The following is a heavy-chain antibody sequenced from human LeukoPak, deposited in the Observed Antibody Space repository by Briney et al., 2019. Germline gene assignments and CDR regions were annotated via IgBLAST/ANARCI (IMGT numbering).Heavy chain of an antibody. CDR1: GGSFGGYY. J-gene: IGHJ2*01. CDR2: INHSGST. CDR3: ARNFDL. Sequence: PSETLSLTCAVYGGSFGGYYWGWIRKPPGKGQEWIGEINHSGSTNYNPSLKSRITISIDTSKNQFSLRLSSVTAADTAVYYCARNFDLWGRGTLVTVSS. V-gene: IGHV4-34*01.